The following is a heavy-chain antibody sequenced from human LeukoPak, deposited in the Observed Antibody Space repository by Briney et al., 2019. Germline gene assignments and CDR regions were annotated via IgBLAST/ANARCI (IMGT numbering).Heavy chain of an antibody. J-gene: IGHJ6*02. CDR1: GFTFSNYA. Sequence: PGGSLRLSCAASGFTFSNYAMSWVRQAPGKGLEWVSAISGSGGSTYYADSVKGRLTISRDNSKNTLYLQMNSLRAEDTAVYYCARVRVAAAGNYYYYYGMDVWGQGTTVTVSS. CDR2: ISGSGGST. D-gene: IGHD6-13*01. CDR3: ARVRVAAAGNYYYYYGMDV. V-gene: IGHV3-23*01.